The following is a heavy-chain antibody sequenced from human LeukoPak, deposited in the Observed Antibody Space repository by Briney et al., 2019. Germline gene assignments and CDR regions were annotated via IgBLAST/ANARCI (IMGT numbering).Heavy chain of an antibody. CDR3: ARGGKLEPTAMAS. CDR2: ISYDGTQK. V-gene: IGHV3-30*04. CDR1: GFTFTSYA. Sequence: GGSLRLSCAASGFTFTSYALHWVRQTPGKGLEWVAVISYDGTQKYYRDSVKGRLTISRDNAKNMLYLQINSLSVEDTAIYYCARGGKLEPTAMASWGQGSLVVVSS. J-gene: IGHJ5*02. D-gene: IGHD5-18*01.